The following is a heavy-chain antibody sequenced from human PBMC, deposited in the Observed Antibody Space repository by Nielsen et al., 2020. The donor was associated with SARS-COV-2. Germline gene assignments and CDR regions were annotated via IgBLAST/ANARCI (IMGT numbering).Heavy chain of an antibody. V-gene: IGHV3-33*01. CDR1: GFTFSVYG. Sequence: GESLKISCAASGFTFSVYGMHWVRQAPGKGLEWVAVLSYDGSNKYYADSVKGRFTISRDNSKNRLYLQMNSLRAEDTAVYYCARDQGVAVTSRAFYYDFWAQGHLVTVSS. D-gene: IGHD4-17*01. CDR3: ARDQGVAVTSRAFYYDF. CDR2: LSYDGSNK. J-gene: IGHJ4*02.